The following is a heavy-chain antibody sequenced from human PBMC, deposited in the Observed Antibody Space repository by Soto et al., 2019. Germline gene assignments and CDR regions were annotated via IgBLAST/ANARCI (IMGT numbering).Heavy chain of an antibody. Sequence: SGPTLVNHTQALTPTCTFSGFSLSTSDVGVGWIRQPPGKALEWLAIIYWDDDKRYSPSLKSRLTITKDTSKNQVVLTVTNMDPVDTATYYCAHSKYSRSSFDYWGQGTLVTVSS. V-gene: IGHV2-5*02. CDR1: GFSLSTSDVG. D-gene: IGHD6-6*01. CDR2: IYWDDDK. CDR3: AHSKYSRSSFDY. J-gene: IGHJ4*02.